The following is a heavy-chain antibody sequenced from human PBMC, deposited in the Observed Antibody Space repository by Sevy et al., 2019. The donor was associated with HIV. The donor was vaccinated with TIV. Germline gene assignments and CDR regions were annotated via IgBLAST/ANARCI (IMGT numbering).Heavy chain of an antibody. Sequence: GGSLRLSCAASGFTVSSNYMSWVRQAPGKGLEWVSVIYSGGSTYYADSVKGRFTISRDNCKNTLYLQMNSLRAEDTAVYYCARGGFYGHDAFDIWGQGTMVTVSS. CDR3: ARGGFYGHDAFDI. J-gene: IGHJ3*02. V-gene: IGHV3-66*01. CDR2: IYSGGST. CDR1: GFTVSSNY. D-gene: IGHD4-17*01.